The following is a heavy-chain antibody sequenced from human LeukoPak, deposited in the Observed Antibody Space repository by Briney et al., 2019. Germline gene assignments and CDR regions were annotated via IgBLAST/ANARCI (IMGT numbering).Heavy chain of an antibody. J-gene: IGHJ4*02. Sequence: PSETLSLTCTVSGGSISFISSSTYYWGWIRQAPGKGLEWIGSLYYGENSHYNPSLKSRATLSVDTSNNQFSLKLTSVTAADAAVYFCARQLPTAAADTRGYFGYWGQGTVVTVSS. D-gene: IGHD6-25*01. CDR1: GGSISFISSSTYY. CDR2: LYYGENS. V-gene: IGHV4-39*01. CDR3: ARQLPTAAADTRGYFGY.